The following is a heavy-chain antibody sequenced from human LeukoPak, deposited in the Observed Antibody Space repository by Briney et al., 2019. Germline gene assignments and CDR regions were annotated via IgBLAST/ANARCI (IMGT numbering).Heavy chain of an antibody. V-gene: IGHV3-30-3*01. D-gene: IGHD1-14*01. Sequence: GGSLRLSCAASGFTFSSYAMHWVRQAPGKGLEWVAVISYDGSNKYYADSVKGRFTISRDNSKNTLYLQMNSLRAEDTAVYYCARSNVDEPFYFDYWGQGTLVTVSS. J-gene: IGHJ4*02. CDR2: ISYDGSNK. CDR3: ARSNVDEPFYFDY. CDR1: GFTFSSYA.